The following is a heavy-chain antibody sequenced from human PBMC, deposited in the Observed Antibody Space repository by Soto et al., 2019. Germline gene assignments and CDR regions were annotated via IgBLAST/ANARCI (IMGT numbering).Heavy chain of an antibody. CDR3: AREKTSYGMDV. V-gene: IGHV1-8*01. Sequence: QVQLVQCGAEVKKPGASVKVSCKASGYSSTSYAINWVRQATGQGLEWMGWMNPNSGNTGYAQKFQGRVTMPRNASISTAYMELSSLRSEDTAVYYRAREKTSYGMDVWGQGTTVTVSS. CDR1: GYSSTSYA. J-gene: IGHJ6*02. CDR2: MNPNSGNT.